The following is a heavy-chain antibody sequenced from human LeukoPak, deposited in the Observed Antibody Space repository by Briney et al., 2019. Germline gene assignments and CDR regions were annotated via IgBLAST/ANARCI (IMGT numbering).Heavy chain of an antibody. CDR3: ASAQYYYGSGSLKSGGFLFDH. D-gene: IGHD3-10*01. J-gene: IGHJ4*02. Sequence: SETLSLTCTVSGDSISSHYWSWIRQPPGKGLEWSGDIYYSGSTNYNPSFKSRVTISVDTSKNQFSLKLSSVTAADTAVYYCASAQYYYGSGSLKSGGFLFDHWGQGTLVTVSS. CDR1: GDSISSHY. CDR2: IYYSGST. V-gene: IGHV4-59*11.